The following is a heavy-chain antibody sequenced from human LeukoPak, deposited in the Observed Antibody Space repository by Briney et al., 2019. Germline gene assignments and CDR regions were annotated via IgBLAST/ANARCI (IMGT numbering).Heavy chain of an antibody. CDR3: AREKDAVAGIVDY. D-gene: IGHD6-19*01. CDR2: MNPYNGNT. V-gene: IGHV1-18*01. Sequence: ASVKVSCKASGYTFKNYGINWVRQAPGQGLDWMGWMNPYNGNTIYAQSLQGRVTMTTDTSTSTAYLDLRSLTSDDTAVYYCAREKDAVAGIVDYWGQGTLVTVSS. J-gene: IGHJ4*02. CDR1: GYTFKNYG.